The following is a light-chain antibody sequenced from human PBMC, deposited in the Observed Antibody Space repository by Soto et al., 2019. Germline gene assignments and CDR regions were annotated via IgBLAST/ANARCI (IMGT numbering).Light chain of an antibody. CDR1: SSNIGAGYD. Sequence: QSVLTQPPSVSGAPGQRVTISCTGSSSNIGAGYDVHWYQQLPGTAPKVLIYGNNYRPSGVPDRFSGSKSGTSASLAITGLQAEDEADYYCQSYDSSLSVYVFGTGTKLTVL. V-gene: IGLV1-40*01. CDR2: GNN. J-gene: IGLJ1*01. CDR3: QSYDSSLSVYV.